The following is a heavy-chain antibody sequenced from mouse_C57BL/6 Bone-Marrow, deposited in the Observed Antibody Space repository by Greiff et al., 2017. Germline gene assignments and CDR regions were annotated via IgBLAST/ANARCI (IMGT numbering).Heavy chain of an antibody. CDR1: GYTFTSYW. D-gene: IGHD1-1*01. CDR2: IDPNSGGT. CDR3: ARRDITTVVGPGYFDV. J-gene: IGHJ1*03. V-gene: IGHV1-72*01. Sequence: VQLQQPGAELVKPGASVKLSCKASGYTFTSYWMHWVKQRPGRGLEWIGRIDPNSGGTKYNEKFKSKATLTVDKPSSTAYMQLSSLTSEDSAVYYCARRDITTVVGPGYFDVWGTGTTVTVSS.